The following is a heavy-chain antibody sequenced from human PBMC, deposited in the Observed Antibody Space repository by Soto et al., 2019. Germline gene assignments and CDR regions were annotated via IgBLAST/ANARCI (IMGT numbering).Heavy chain of an antibody. V-gene: IGHV3-30*18. CDR1: GFFLRDFG. D-gene: IGHD3-22*01. CDR2: ISYDGSNK. Sequence: GGSLRLSCVASGFFLRDFGMHWVRQAPGKGLEWVAVISYDGSNKYYADSVKGRFTISRDNSKNTLYLQMNSLRAKDTAVYYCAKERGYYDSSGLDYWGQGTLVTVSS. J-gene: IGHJ4*02. CDR3: AKERGYYDSSGLDY.